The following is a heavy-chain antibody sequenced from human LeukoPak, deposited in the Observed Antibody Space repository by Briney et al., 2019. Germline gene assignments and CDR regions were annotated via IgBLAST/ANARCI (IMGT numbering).Heavy chain of an antibody. V-gene: IGHV3-33*01. Sequence: PGGSLRLSCAASGFTFSSYGMHWVRQAPGKGLEWVAAIWYDGSNKYYADSVKGRFTISRDNSKNTLYLQMNSLRAEDTAVYYCARDGGNFVLHNWFDPWGQGTLVTVSS. CDR3: ARDGGNFVLHNWFDP. CDR1: GFTFSSYG. CDR2: IWYDGSNK. D-gene: IGHD3-3*01. J-gene: IGHJ5*02.